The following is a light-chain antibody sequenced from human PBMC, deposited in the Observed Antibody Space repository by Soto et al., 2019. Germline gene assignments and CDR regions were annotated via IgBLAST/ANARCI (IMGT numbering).Light chain of an antibody. J-gene: IGKJ1*01. CDR3: QQRFRTPWT. Sequence: DIHMTQSPSSLSASVGDRVTLTCRASQTISTFLNWYQHKPGKAPKLLIFDASNIHSGVPSRFSASGSGTDFTLTISSLQPEDFATYSCQQRFRTPWTFGQGTKVEVK. CDR1: QTISTF. V-gene: IGKV1-39*01. CDR2: DAS.